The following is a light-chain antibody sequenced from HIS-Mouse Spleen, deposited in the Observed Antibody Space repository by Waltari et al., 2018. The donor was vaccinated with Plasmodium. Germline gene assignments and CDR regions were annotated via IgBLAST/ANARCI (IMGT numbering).Light chain of an antibody. Sequence: DIQMTQSPSSLSASVGDRVTIPCPASHTISSYLSWYQQKPGKAPKLLIYAASSFQSGVPSRFSGSGSGTDFTLTISSLQPEDFATYYCQQSYSTWTFGQGTKVEIK. CDR3: QQSYSTWT. CDR1: HTISSY. CDR2: AAS. J-gene: IGKJ1*01. V-gene: IGKV1-39*01.